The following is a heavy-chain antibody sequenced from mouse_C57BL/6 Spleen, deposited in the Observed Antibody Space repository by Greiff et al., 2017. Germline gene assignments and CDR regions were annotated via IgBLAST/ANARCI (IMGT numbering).Heavy chain of an antibody. D-gene: IGHD2-3*01. Sequence: QVQLKQPGAELVKPGASVKVSCKASGYTFTSYWMHWVKQRPGQGLEWIGRIHPSDSDTNYNQKFKGKATLTVDKSSSTAYMQLSSLTSEDSAVYYCALYDGYFAWFAYWGQGTLVTVSA. CDR3: ALYDGYFAWFAY. CDR1: GYTFTSYW. CDR2: IHPSDSDT. V-gene: IGHV1-74*01. J-gene: IGHJ3*01.